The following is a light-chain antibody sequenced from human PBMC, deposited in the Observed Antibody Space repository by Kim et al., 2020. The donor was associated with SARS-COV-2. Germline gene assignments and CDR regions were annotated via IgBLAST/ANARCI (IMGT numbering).Light chain of an antibody. CDR1: SSDVGAFNY. J-gene: IGLJ1*01. CDR2: DVT. Sequence: QSALTQPASVSGSPGQSITISCTGTSSDVGAFNYVSWYQQHPGKAPKLIIYDVTTRPSGISNRFSDSKSGNTASLTISGLQAEDEADYSCSSYTSISTYVFGTGTKVTVL. V-gene: IGLV2-14*03. CDR3: SSYTSISTYV.